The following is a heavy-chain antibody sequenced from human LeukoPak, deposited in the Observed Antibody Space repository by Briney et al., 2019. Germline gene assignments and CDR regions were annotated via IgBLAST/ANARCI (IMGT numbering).Heavy chain of an antibody. CDR1: GDSINDHY. D-gene: IGHD2-15*01. V-gene: IGHV4-4*09. CDR2: IYSSVST. J-gene: IGHJ6*03. Sequence: SETLSLTCTVSGDSINDHYWSWIRQRPGVGLEWIGYIYSSVSTNYNPSLKSRVTSIDTSKSQFSLKLASVTAADTGVYYCARQTCRGATCYRVDQYYYMDVWGKGTTVTVSS. CDR3: ARQTCRGATCYRVDQYYYMDV.